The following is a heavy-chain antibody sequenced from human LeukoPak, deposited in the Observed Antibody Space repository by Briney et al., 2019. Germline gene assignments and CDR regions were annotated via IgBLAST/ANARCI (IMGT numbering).Heavy chain of an antibody. CDR2: ISSSGSTI. J-gene: IGHJ6*02. CDR3: ARDRFRQQLVIYYYYYGMDV. Sequence: GGSLRLSCAASGFTFSDYYMSWIRQAPGKGLEWVSYISSSGSTIYYADSVKGRFTISRDNAKNSLYLQMNSLRDEDTAVYYCARDRFRQQLVIYYYYYGMDVWGQGTTVTVSS. D-gene: IGHD6-13*01. V-gene: IGHV3-11*01. CDR1: GFTFSDYY.